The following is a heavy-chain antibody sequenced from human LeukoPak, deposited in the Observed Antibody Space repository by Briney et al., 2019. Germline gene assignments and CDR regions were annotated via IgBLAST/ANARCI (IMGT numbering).Heavy chain of an antibody. CDR1: GGSISSYY. J-gene: IGHJ6*03. Sequence: SETLPLTCTVSGGSISSYYWSWIRQPAGKGLEWIGRIYTSGSTNYNPSLKSRVTMSVDTSKNQFSLKLSSVTAADTAVYYCARGVEGPGDSQDYYYYYYMDVWGKGTTVTVSS. CDR2: IYTSGST. CDR3: ARGVEGPGDSQDYYYYYYMDV. V-gene: IGHV4-4*07. D-gene: IGHD2-21*02.